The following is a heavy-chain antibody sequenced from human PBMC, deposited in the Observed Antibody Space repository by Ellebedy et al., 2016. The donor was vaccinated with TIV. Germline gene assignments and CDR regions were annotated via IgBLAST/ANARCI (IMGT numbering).Heavy chain of an antibody. CDR3: AREDGEFSYALDS. V-gene: IGHV2-70*11. J-gene: IGHJ4*02. CDR1: GFSLSTSGMC. D-gene: IGHD3-16*01. CDR2: IDWAEDT. Sequence: SGPTLVKPTETLTLTCTFSGFSLSTSGMCINWIRQPPGKALECLERIDWAEDTYYSTSMQSRLNISKDRTRNQVVLKSTSMDADDSGMYFCAREDGEFSYALDSWGQGILVTVST.